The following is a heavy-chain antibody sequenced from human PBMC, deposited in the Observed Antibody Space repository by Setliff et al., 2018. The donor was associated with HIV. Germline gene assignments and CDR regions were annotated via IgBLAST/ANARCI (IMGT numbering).Heavy chain of an antibody. Sequence: SVKVSCKASGDNFNNVAFNWVRQAPGQGLEWMGGILPIFGAKDYAQKVQGRLTLTAVQSENSVYMELSSLRSDDTAVYYCTNRGGSGTNVGNWFDPWGQGTQVTVSS. CDR3: TNRGGSGTNVGNWFDP. CDR2: ILPIFGAK. V-gene: IGHV1-69*13. CDR1: GDNFNNVA. J-gene: IGHJ5*02. D-gene: IGHD3-10*01.